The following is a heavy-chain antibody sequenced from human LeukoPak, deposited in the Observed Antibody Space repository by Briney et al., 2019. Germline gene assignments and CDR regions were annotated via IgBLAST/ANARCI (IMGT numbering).Heavy chain of an antibody. Sequence: GESLKISCKGSGYSFTSYWIGWVRQMPGKGLAWMGIIYPGDSDTRYSPSFQGQVTISADKSISTAYLQWSSLKASDTAMYYCARLLGPRFLEWPLDYWGQGTLVTVSS. CDR2: IYPGDSDT. J-gene: IGHJ4*02. CDR1: GYSFTSYW. D-gene: IGHD3-3*01. V-gene: IGHV5-51*01. CDR3: ARLLGPRFLEWPLDY.